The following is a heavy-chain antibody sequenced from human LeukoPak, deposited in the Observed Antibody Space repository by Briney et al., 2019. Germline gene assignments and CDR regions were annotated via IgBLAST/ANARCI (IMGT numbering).Heavy chain of an antibody. CDR1: DFSFTNYA. CDR2: VSNRGGTT. Sequence: GGSLRLSCAASDFSFTNYAMSWVRQAPGKGLEWVSAVSNRGGTTYYADSVKGRFTISRDNSKNTLYLQMNSLTAEDTAVYYCARVLGPNCFDYWGQGTLVTVSS. D-gene: IGHD7-27*01. V-gene: IGHV3-23*01. J-gene: IGHJ4*02. CDR3: ARVLGPNCFDY.